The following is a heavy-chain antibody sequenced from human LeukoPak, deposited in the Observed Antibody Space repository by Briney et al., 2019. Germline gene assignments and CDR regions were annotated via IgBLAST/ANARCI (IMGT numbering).Heavy chain of an antibody. CDR1: GFTFSSYW. V-gene: IGHV3-7*01. J-gene: IGHJ3*02. CDR3: ARDPSVTVTNAFDI. D-gene: IGHD4-11*01. Sequence: PGGSLRLSCAASGFTFSSYWMSWVRQAPGKGLEWVANIKQDGSEIYYVDSVKGRFTISRDNAKNSLYLQMNSLRAEDTAVYYCARDPSVTVTNAFDIWGQGTMVTVSS. CDR2: IKQDGSEI.